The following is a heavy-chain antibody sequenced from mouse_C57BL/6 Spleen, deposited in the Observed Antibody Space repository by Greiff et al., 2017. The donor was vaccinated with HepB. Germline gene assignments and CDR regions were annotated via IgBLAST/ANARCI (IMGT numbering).Heavy chain of an antibody. J-gene: IGHJ2*01. CDR2: IYPGSGST. CDR1: GYTFTSYW. V-gene: IGHV1-55*01. Sequence: QVQLKQPGAELVKPGASVKMSCKASGYTFTSYWITWVKQRPGQGLEWIGDIYPGSGSTNYNEKFKSKATLTVDTSSSTAYMQLSSLTSEDSAVYYCARSEDYGSSYGYWGQGTTLTVSS. CDR3: ARSEDYGSSYGY. D-gene: IGHD1-1*01.